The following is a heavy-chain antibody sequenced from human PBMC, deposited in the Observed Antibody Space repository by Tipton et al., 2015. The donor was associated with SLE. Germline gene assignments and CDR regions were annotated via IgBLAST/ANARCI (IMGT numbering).Heavy chain of an antibody. J-gene: IGHJ5*02. V-gene: IGHV3-33*08. D-gene: IGHD4-17*01. CDR1: GFTFDDYG. CDR3: VGSLAVTNWFDP. Sequence: SLRLSCAASGFTFDDYGMHWVRQAPGKGLEWVAVIWYDGSNKYYADSVKGRFTISRDNSKNTLYLQMNSLRAEDTAVYFCVGSLAVTNWFDPWGQGTLVTVSS. CDR2: IWYDGSNK.